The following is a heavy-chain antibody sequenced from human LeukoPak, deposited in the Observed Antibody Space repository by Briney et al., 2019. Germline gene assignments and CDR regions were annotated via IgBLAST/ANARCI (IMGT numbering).Heavy chain of an antibody. J-gene: IGHJ3*02. CDR1: VLALRNYG. CDR2: VSSGGNTV. V-gene: IGHV3-48*01. CDR3: ARGGAARPDI. D-gene: IGHD6-6*01. Sequence: PGGSLRLACVASVLALRNYGLDWVRQAPAKGLEWVSYVSSGGNTVNYADSVRGRFTISRDNARNSLYLQLNSLRAEDTALYYCARGGAARPDIWGQGTMVVVSS.